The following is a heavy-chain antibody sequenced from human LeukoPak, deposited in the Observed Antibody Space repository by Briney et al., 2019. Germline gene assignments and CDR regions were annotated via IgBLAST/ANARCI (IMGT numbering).Heavy chain of an antibody. Sequence: GGSLRLSCAASGFTFRTSGMSWVRQAPGKGLEWGSAIRGSGVSTYYADSVKGRFTISRDNSKNTLYLQMNSLRAEDTAVYYCAKEYGYTYGEFDYWGQGTLVTVSS. CDR2: IRGSGVST. V-gene: IGHV3-23*01. D-gene: IGHD5-18*01. J-gene: IGHJ4*02. CDR3: AKEYGYTYGEFDY. CDR1: GFTFRTSG.